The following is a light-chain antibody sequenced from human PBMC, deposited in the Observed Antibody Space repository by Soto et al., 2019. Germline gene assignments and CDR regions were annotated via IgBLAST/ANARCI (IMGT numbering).Light chain of an antibody. CDR2: GAS. CDR1: QSVANKY. CDR3: QQYGSSPLT. J-gene: IGKJ4*01. V-gene: IGKV3-20*01. Sequence: EIVLTQSPGTLSLSPGERATLSCRASQSVANKYLAWYQQKPGQAPTLLIYGASYKATGIPDRFSGSGSGTDFTLTISRLEPEDFAVYFWQQYGSSPLTFGGGTKVEIK.